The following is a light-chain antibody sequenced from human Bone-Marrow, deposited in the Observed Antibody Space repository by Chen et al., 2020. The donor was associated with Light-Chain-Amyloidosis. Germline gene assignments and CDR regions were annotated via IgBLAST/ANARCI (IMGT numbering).Light chain of an antibody. CDR2: GSS. J-gene: IGKJ4*01. V-gene: IGKV3-20*01. CDR3: QEDGTSPLA. Sequence: EIVLTQSPGTLSLSPGEGANLSCRASQTISSNYLTWYQQKVGQAPRHLIDGSSSRATGIPDRFTGSGSGTGCTRTISRLEPEDFEMYYCQEDGTSPLAFGGGTKVEIK. CDR1: QTISSNY.